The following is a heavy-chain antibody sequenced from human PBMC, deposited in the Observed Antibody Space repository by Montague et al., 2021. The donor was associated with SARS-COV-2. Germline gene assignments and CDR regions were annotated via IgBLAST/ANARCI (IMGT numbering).Heavy chain of an antibody. J-gene: IGHJ3*02. D-gene: IGHD3-22*01. Sequence: SETLSLTCTVNGGSVSRSGYYWCWIRQPPGKGLEWIGSSYYSGSTYYNPSLKSRVTISVDTSKNQFSLKLSSVTAADTAVYYCARFPTSYYYDSKAAPATPDAFDIWGQGTMVTVSS. V-gene: IGHV4-39*01. CDR2: SYYSGST. CDR1: GGSVSRSGYY. CDR3: ARFPTSYYYDSKAAPATPDAFDI.